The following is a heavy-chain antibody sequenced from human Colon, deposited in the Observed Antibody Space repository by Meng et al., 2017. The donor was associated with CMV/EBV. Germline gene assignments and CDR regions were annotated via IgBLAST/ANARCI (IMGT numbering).Heavy chain of an antibody. CDR2: IMPSGHT. V-gene: IGHV4-34*12. CDR3: ARDERAAAFMWFDP. Sequence: SETLSLTCAVSGGSFNAFYWSWIRQPPGKGLEWIGEIMPSGHTNYNPSLESRVTISVDKSKNQFSLTLSSVTAADTAVYYCARDERAAAFMWFDPWGQGTLVTVSS. J-gene: IGHJ5*02. D-gene: IGHD6-25*01. CDR1: GGSFNAFY.